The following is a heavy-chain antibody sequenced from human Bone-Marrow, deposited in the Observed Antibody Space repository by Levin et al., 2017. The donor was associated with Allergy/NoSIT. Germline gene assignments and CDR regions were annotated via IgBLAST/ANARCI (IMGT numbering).Heavy chain of an antibody. CDR1: GFTFNTYD. Sequence: PGGSLRLSCEASGFTFNTYDMNWVRQVPGMELEWVSFITRDSGTIYYADSVKGRFTISRDNAKNSLFLQMNSLRAEDTAVYYCARDRLGGAFDFWGQGTMVTVSS. CDR2: ITRDSGTI. V-gene: IGHV3-48*01. CDR3: ARDRLGGAFDF. J-gene: IGHJ3*01. D-gene: IGHD3-16*01.